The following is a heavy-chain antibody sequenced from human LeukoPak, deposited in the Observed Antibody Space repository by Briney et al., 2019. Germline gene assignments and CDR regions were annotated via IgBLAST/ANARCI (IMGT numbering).Heavy chain of an antibody. CDR3: AREIYSNYGDYYYYGMDV. V-gene: IGHV3-23*01. Sequence: QSGGSLRLSCAASGFTVSSNYMSWVRQAPGKGLEWVSAISGSGGSTYYADSVKGRFTISRDNSKNTLYLQMNSLRAEDTAVYYCAREIYSNYGDYYYYGMDVWGQGTTVTVSS. CDR1: GFTVSSNY. J-gene: IGHJ6*02. D-gene: IGHD4-4*01. CDR2: ISGSGGST.